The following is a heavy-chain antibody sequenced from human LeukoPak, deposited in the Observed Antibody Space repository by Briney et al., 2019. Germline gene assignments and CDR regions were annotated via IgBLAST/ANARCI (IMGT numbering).Heavy chain of an antibody. CDR1: GGTFTSYA. CDR3: ASSHYYDSSGYYPLDAFDI. J-gene: IGHJ3*02. CDR2: IIPIFGTA. D-gene: IGHD3-22*01. V-gene: IGHV1-69*05. Sequence: SVKVSCKASGGTFTSYAISWVRQAPGQGLEWMGGIIPIFGTANYAQKFQGRVTITTDESTSTAYMELSSLRSDDTAVCYWASSHYYDSSGYYPLDAFDIWGQGTMVTVSS.